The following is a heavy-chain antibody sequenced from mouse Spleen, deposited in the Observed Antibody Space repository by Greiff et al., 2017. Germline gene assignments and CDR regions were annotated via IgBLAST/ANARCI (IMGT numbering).Heavy chain of an antibody. CDR3: ARSLLYHYYFDY. D-gene: IGHD2-12*01. CDR2: IYPGDGDT. Sequence: VQLQQSGAELVKPGASVKISCKASGYAFSSYWMNWVKQRPGKGLEWIGQIYPGDGDTNYNGKFKGKATLTADKSSSTAYMQLSSLTSEDSAVYFCARSLLYHYYFDYWGQGTTLTVSS. V-gene: IGHV1-80*01. J-gene: IGHJ2*01. CDR1: GYAFSSYW.